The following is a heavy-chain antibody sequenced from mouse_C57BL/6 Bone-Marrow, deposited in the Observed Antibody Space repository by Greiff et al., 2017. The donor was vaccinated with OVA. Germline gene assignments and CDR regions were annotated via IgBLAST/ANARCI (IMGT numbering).Heavy chain of an antibody. CDR1: GYSFTDYN. Sequence: EVQLQQSGPELVKPGASVKISCKASGYSFTDYNMNWVKQSNGKSLEWIGVINPNYGTTSYNQKFKGKATLTVDQSSSTAYMQLNSLTSEDSAVYYCARWDYYCSSYTWFAYWGQGTLVTVSA. CDR2: INPNYGTT. V-gene: IGHV1-39*01. CDR3: ARWDYYCSSYTWFAY. D-gene: IGHD1-1*01. J-gene: IGHJ3*01.